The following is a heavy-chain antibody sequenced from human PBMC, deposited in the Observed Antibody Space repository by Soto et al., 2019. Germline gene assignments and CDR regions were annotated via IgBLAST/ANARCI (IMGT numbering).Heavy chain of an antibody. J-gene: IGHJ3*02. Sequence: QVQLVQSGAEVKKPGASVKVSCKASGYAFTSYAMHWVRQAPGQRLEWMGWINAGNGNTKYSQKFQGRVTITRDTSASTAYMELSSLRSEDTAVYYCARPIVVVPAANWGYDAFDIWGQGTMVTVSS. V-gene: IGHV1-3*01. CDR2: INAGNGNT. CDR1: GYAFTSYA. D-gene: IGHD2-2*01. CDR3: ARPIVVVPAANWGYDAFDI.